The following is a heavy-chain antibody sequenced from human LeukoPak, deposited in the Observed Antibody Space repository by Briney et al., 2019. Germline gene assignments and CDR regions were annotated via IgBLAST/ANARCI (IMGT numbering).Heavy chain of an antibody. J-gene: IGHJ5*02. CDR3: ARYTSSSYLFDP. CDR2: IHYSGSA. V-gene: IGHV4-59*01. Sequence: PSETLSPTCTVSGGSISSYYWSWIRQPPGKGLEWIGYIHYSGSANYNPSLKSRVTISIDTSKNQFSLELSSVTAADTAVYYCARYTSSSYLFDPWGQGTLVTVSS. CDR1: GGSISSYY. D-gene: IGHD6-13*01.